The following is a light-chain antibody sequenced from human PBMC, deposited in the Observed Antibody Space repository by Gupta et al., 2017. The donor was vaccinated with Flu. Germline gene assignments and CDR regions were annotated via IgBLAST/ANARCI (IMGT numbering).Light chain of an antibody. V-gene: IGLV1-44*01. CDR1: SSNIGSTT. Sequence: QSVLTQPPSASGTPGQWFTISCSGSSSNIGSTTVNWYQQLPGTAPKLLMYSNSQRPSGVPDRFSGSKSGTLASLAISGLQCEDEADYYCAAWDDSLNAWVFGGGTKLTVL. CDR2: SNS. J-gene: IGLJ3*02. CDR3: AAWDDSLNAWV.